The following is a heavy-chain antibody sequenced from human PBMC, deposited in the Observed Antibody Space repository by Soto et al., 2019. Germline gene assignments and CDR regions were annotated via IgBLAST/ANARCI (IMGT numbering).Heavy chain of an antibody. Sequence: GGSLRLSCAASGFTFSSYAMHWVRQAPGKGLEWVAVISYDGSNKYYADSVKGRFTISRDNSKNTLYLQMNSLRAEDTAVYYCARDHDYGDYDRYYYYYYGMDVWGQGTTVTVSS. CDR2: ISYDGSNK. CDR3: ARDHDYGDYDRYYYYYYGMDV. V-gene: IGHV3-30-3*01. CDR1: GFTFSSYA. J-gene: IGHJ6*02. D-gene: IGHD4-17*01.